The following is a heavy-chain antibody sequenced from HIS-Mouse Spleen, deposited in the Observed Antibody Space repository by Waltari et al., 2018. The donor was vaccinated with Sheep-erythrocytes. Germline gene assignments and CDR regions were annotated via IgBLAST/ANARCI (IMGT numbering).Heavy chain of an antibody. CDR2: ISGSGGST. Sequence: EVQLLESGGCLVQPGGSLRLSCAASVFTFSSYAMSWVRQAPGKGLEWVSAISGSGGSTYYADSVKGRFTISRDNSKNTLYLQMNSLRAEDTAVYYCALGTGVGSAFDIWGQGTMVTVSS. V-gene: IGHV3-23*01. CDR1: VFTFSSYA. J-gene: IGHJ3*02. D-gene: IGHD1-26*01. CDR3: ALGTGVGSAFDI.